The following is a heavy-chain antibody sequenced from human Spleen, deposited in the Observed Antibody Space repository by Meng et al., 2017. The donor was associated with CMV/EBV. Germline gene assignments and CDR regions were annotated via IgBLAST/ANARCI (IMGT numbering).Heavy chain of an antibody. CDR2: LSLDGSDT. V-gene: IGHV3-30-3*01. CDR1: GFNFGTNG. J-gene: IGHJ6*02. D-gene: IGHD2-2*01. Sequence: GESLKISCAASGFNFGTNGMHWVRQAPGRGLEWVAALSLDGSDTHYADSVKGRFTISRDNSQNTLYLQMNSLRAEDTAVYYCARDCSSTSCYSDYYYYGMDVWGQGTTVTVSS. CDR3: ARDCSSTSCYSDYYYYGMDV.